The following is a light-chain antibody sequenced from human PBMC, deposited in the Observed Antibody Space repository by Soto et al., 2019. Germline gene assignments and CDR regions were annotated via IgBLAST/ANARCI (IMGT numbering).Light chain of an antibody. Sequence: DLQMTQSPSSLSASVGDRVTITCRASQSISNFLNWYQQKPGKAPKLLLYAASSLQSGVPSRFSGSGSGTDFTLTIISLQPEDFATYYCQQTYSTPLTFGGGTKVEIK. CDR3: QQTYSTPLT. CDR1: QSISNF. J-gene: IGKJ4*01. CDR2: AAS. V-gene: IGKV1-39*01.